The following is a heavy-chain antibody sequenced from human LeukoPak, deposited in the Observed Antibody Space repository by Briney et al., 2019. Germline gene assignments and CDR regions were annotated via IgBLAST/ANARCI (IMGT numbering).Heavy chain of an antibody. Sequence: ASVKVSCKASGYTFTSYGISWVRQAPGQGLEWMGWTSAYNGNTNYAQKLQGRVTLTTDTSTSTAYMELRSLRSDDTAVYYCARVGSGSGSYPLSYGMDVWGQGTTVTVSS. CDR2: TSAYNGNT. V-gene: IGHV1-18*01. D-gene: IGHD3-10*01. CDR1: GYTFTSYG. J-gene: IGHJ6*02. CDR3: ARVGSGSGSYPLSYGMDV.